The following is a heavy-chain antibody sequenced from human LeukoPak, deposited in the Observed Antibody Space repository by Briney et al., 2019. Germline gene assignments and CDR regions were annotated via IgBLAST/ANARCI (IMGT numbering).Heavy chain of an antibody. CDR2: ISSSSSTI. V-gene: IGHV3-48*04. CDR1: GFTFSTYS. D-gene: IGHD4-17*01. Sequence: PGGSLRLSCAASGFTFSTYSMNWVRQAPGKGLEWVSYISSSSSTIYYADSVKGRFTTSRDNSKNSLYLQMNSLRTEDTALYYCAKSKTAVTTGYLDYWGQGTLVTVSS. J-gene: IGHJ4*02. CDR3: AKSKTAVTTGYLDY.